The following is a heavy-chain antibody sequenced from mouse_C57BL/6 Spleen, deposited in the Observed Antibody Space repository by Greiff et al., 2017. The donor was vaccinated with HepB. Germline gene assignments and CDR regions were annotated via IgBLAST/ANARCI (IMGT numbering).Heavy chain of an antibody. D-gene: IGHD2-4*01. CDR1: GYTFTDYY. V-gene: IGHV1-19*01. CDR3: ARYDYDVKYYAMDN. J-gene: IGHJ4*01. Sequence: DVQLQESGPVLVKPGASVKMSCKASGYTFTDYYMNWVKQSHGKSLEWIGVINPYNVGTSYNQKFKGKATLTVDKSSSTAYMELNSLTSEDSAVYYCARYDYDVKYYAMDNWGQGTSVTVSS. CDR2: INPYNVGT.